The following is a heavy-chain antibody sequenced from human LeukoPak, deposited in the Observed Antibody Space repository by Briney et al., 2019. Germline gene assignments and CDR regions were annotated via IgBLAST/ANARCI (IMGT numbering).Heavy chain of an antibody. V-gene: IGHV3-15*01. J-gene: IGHJ3*02. D-gene: IGHD5-18*01. CDR2: IKSKTDGGTT. CDR3: TTVDTAMVSRRAFDI. Sequence: GGSLRLSCAASGFTFSNAWMSWVRQAPGKGLEWVDRIKSKTDGGTTDYAAPVKGRFTISRDDSKNTLYLQMNSLKTEDTAVYYCTTVDTAMVSRRAFDIWGQGTMVTVSS. CDR1: GFTFSNAW.